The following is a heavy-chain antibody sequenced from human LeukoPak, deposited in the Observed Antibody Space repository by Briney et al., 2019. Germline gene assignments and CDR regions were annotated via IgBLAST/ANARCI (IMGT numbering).Heavy chain of an antibody. V-gene: IGHV1-2*02. Sequence: ASVKVSCKASGYTFTGYYMHWVRQAPGQGLEWMGWINPNSSATNFPQKFQGRVTLTRDTSITTAYMELSRLRSDDTAVYYCARVLKDGYNNGNFQHWGQGTLVTVSS. CDR2: INPNSSAT. D-gene: IGHD5-24*01. J-gene: IGHJ1*01. CDR1: GYTFTGYY. CDR3: ARVLKDGYNNGNFQH.